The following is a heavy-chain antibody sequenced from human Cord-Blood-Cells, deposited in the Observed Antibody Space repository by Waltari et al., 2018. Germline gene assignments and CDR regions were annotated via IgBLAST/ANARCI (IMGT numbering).Heavy chain of an antibody. V-gene: IGHV1-8*01. CDR2: MNPNSGNT. Sequence: QVQLVQSGAELKKPGASVMVSCKASGYTFTSYDINWVRQATGQGLEWMGWMNPNSGNTGYAQKFQGRVTMTRNTSISTAYMELSSLRSEDTAVYYCARNDYTKGWFDPWGQGTLVTVSS. CDR1: GYTFTSYD. CDR3: ARNDYTKGWFDP. J-gene: IGHJ5*02. D-gene: IGHD4-4*01.